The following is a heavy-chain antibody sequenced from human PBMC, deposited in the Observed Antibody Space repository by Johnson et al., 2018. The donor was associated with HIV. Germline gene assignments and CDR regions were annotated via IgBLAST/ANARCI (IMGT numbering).Heavy chain of an antibody. V-gene: IGHV3-66*02. D-gene: IGHD6-13*01. CDR2: IYSGGNT. Sequence: MLLVESGGGLVQPGGSLRLSCAASGFTFSSYAMSWVRQAPGKGLEWVSLIYSGGNTYYADSVKGRFTISRDNSKNTLYLQMNSLRAEDTAVYYCVRPAAAGRDDAFDIWGQGTMVTVSS. CDR1: GFTFSSYA. J-gene: IGHJ3*02. CDR3: VRPAAAGRDDAFDI.